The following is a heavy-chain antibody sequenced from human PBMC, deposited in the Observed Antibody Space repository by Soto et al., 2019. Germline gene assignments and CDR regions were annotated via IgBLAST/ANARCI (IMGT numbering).Heavy chain of an antibody. CDR3: ARYCSGGSCYSGYWFDP. D-gene: IGHD2-15*01. CDR1: GGTFSSYA. V-gene: IGHV1-69*06. CDR2: IIPIFGTA. Sequence: QVQLVQSGAEVKKPGSSVKVSCKASGGTFSSYAISWVRQAPGQGLEWMGGIIPIFGTANYAQKFQGRVTITADKSTSTAYMGLSSLRSEDTAVYYCARYCSGGSCYSGYWFDPWGQGTLVTVSS. J-gene: IGHJ5*02.